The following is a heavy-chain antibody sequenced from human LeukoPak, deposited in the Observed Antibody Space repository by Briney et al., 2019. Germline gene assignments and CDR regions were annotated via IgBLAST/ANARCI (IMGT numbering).Heavy chain of an antibody. Sequence: GGSLRLSCAVSGITLSDYWMHWVRQTPGKRLVWVSRINSDGSSTTYADSVKGRFTISRDNSKNTLYLQMNSLRAEDTAVYYCFGYYYDSSGWTDWGQGTLVTVSS. CDR1: GITLSDYW. CDR3: FGYYYDSSGWTD. D-gene: IGHD3-22*01. V-gene: IGHV3-74*03. J-gene: IGHJ4*02. CDR2: INSDGSST.